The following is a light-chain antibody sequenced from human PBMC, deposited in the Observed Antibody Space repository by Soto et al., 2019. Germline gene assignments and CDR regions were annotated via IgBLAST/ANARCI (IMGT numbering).Light chain of an antibody. CDR2: STN. CDR3: VLYMGSDVV. V-gene: IGLV8-61*01. Sequence: QAVVTQEPSFSVSPGGTVTLTCGLSSGSVSTSYYPSWYQQTPGQAPRTLIYSTNTRSSGFPDRFSGSILGNKAALTITGAQADDESDYFCVLYMGSDVVFGGGTKLTVL. CDR1: SGSVSTSYY. J-gene: IGLJ2*01.